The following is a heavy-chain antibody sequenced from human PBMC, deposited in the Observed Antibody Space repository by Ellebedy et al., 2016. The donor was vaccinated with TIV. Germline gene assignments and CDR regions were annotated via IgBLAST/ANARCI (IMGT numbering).Heavy chain of an antibody. V-gene: IGHV3-7*05. CDR1: GFTFSGYW. J-gene: IGHJ4*02. D-gene: IGHD6-25*01. Sequence: GESLKISXTASGFTFSGYWMSWFRQAPGKGLEWVANIHEDGSEKYYVDSVKGRFTISKDTSKNTLGLQMNSLRAEDTAIYYCAKDLGKGGGSVFEYWGQGTLVTVSS. CDR3: AKDLGKGGGSVFEY. CDR2: IHEDGSEK.